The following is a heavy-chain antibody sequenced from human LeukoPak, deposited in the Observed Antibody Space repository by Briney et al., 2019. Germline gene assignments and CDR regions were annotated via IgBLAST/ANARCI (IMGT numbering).Heavy chain of an antibody. V-gene: IGHV4-39*07. D-gene: IGHD3-16*01. CDR1: GGSISASTYY. J-gene: IGHJ4*02. CDR2: LYYSGST. CDR3: ARDGGYYFDY. Sequence: SETLSLTCTVSGGSISASTYYWGWIRQPPGTGLEWIGSLYYSGSTNYNPSLRSRVTMSVDTSKNQFSLKLSSVTAADTAVYYCARDGGYYFDYWGQGTLVTVSS.